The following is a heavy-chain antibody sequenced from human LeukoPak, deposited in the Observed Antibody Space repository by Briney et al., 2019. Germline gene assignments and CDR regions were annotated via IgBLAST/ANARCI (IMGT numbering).Heavy chain of an antibody. V-gene: IGHV3-23*01. CDR3: ARDGPLGLFGMIVVSAFDT. Sequence: PGGSLRLSCAASGFTFSSYAMSWVRQAPGKGLEWVSAISGSGGSTYYADSVKGRFTISRDNSKNTLYLQMNSLRTEDTAVYYCARDGPLGLFGMIVVSAFDTWGQGTMVTVSS. CDR2: ISGSGGST. J-gene: IGHJ3*02. CDR1: GFTFSSYA. D-gene: IGHD3-22*01.